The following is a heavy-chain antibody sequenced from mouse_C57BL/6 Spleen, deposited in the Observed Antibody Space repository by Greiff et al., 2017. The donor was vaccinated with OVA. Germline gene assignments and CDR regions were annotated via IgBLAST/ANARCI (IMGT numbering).Heavy chain of an antibody. CDR3: ARDYERTWFAY. J-gene: IGHJ3*01. V-gene: IGHV1-76*01. CDR1: GYTFTDYY. CDR2: IYPGSGNT. D-gene: IGHD2-4*01. Sequence: VQLKESGAELVRPGASVKLSCKASGYTFTDYYINWVKQRPGQGLEWIARIYPGSGNTYYNEKFKGKATLTAEKSSSTAYMQLSSLTSEDSAVYFCARDYERTWFAYWGQGTLVTVSA.